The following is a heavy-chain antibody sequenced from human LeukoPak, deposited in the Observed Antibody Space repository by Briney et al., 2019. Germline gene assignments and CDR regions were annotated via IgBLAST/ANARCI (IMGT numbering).Heavy chain of an antibody. Sequence: PSETLSLTCAVYGGSFSGYYWSWIRQPPGKGLEWIGEINHSGSTNYNPSLKSRVTMSVDTSKNQFSLKLSSVTAADTAVYYCARGPGEVTGESFDYWGQGTLVTVSS. V-gene: IGHV4-34*01. CDR1: GGSFSGYY. D-gene: IGHD2-21*02. CDR3: ARGPGEVTGESFDY. J-gene: IGHJ4*02. CDR2: INHSGST.